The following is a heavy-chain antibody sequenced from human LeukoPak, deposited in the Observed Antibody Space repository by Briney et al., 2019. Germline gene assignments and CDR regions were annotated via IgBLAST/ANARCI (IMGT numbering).Heavy chain of an antibody. CDR3: ARSEDYYDSSGYVFDY. J-gene: IGHJ4*02. Sequence: SVKVSCKASGATFSSYTISWVRQAPGQGLEWMGRIIPILGIANYAQKFQGRVTITADKSTSTAYMELSSLRSEDTAVYYCARSEDYYDSSGYVFDYWGQGTLVTVSS. CDR1: GATFSSYT. D-gene: IGHD3-22*01. CDR2: IIPILGIA. V-gene: IGHV1-69*02.